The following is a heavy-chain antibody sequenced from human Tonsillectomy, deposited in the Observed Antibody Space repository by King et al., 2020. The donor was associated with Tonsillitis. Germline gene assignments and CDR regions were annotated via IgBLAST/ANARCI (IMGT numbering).Heavy chain of an antibody. CDR3: AKVVSTARVYYFDY. Sequence: VQLVESGGGLVQPGGSLRLSCAASGFTFSSSAMAWVRQAPGKGLEWVSGISGSGGSTYYADSVKGRFTISRDNSKNTLYLQMNILGAEDTAPYYCAKVVSTARVYYFDYWGQGTLVTVSS. V-gene: IGHV3-23*04. CDR1: GFTFSSSA. J-gene: IGHJ4*02. CDR2: ISGSGGST. D-gene: IGHD5-18*01.